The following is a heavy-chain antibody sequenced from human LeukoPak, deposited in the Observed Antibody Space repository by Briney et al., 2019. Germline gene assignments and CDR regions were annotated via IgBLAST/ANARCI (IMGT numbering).Heavy chain of an antibody. CDR3: ARDVLSIAAADPLGY. V-gene: IGHV1-18*01. CDR1: GYTFTSYG. D-gene: IGHD6-13*01. Sequence: ASVKVSCKASGYTFTSYGISWVRQAPGQGLEWMGWISAYNGNTNYAQKLQGRVTMTTDTSTSTAYMELRSLRSDDTAVYYCARDVLSIAAADPLGYWGQGTLVTVSS. J-gene: IGHJ4*02. CDR2: ISAYNGNT.